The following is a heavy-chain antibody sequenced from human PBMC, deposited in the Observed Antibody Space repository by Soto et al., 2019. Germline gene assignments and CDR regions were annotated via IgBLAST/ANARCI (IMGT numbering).Heavy chain of an antibody. CDR3: MRSAIRPSGGLIGPFDL. D-gene: IGHD3-16*02. CDR2: INGGNGNT. V-gene: IGHV1-3*01. CDR1: GYTFTGYA. J-gene: IGHJ5*02. Sequence: QVQLVQSGAEGKKPGASVNISCEASGYTFTGYALHWVRQAPGQRLEWMGWINGGNGNTKYSQKFQGRVTITRDTSASTVYMELSRLRSEDTAEYYCMRSAIRPSGGLIGPFDLWGQGTQVTVSS.